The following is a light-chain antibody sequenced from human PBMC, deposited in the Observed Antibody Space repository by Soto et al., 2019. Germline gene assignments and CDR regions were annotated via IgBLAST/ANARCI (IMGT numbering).Light chain of an antibody. J-gene: IGKJ1*01. V-gene: IGKV3-20*01. CDR1: HSVSSN. Sequence: EIVMTQSPATLSLSPGERATLLCRASHSVSSNLAWYQQKPGQAPRLLIYGASSRATGIPDRFSGSGSGTDFTLTISRLEPEDSAVYFCQHYSSQTFGQGTKVDIK. CDR3: QHYSSQT. CDR2: GAS.